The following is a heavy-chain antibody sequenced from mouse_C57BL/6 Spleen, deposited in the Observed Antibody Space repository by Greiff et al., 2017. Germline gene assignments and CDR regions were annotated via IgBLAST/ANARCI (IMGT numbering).Heavy chain of an antibody. J-gene: IGHJ2*01. CDR1: GYAFTNYL. V-gene: IGHV1-54*01. D-gene: IGHD1-1*01. CDR3: ARLTVVAPFDY. CDR2: INPGSGGT. Sequence: VQLHQSGAELVRPGTSVKVSCKASGYAFTNYLIEWVKQRPGQGLEWIGVINPGSGGTNYNEKFKGKATLTADKSSSTAYMQLSSLTSEDSAVYFWARLTVVAPFDYWGQGTTLTVSS.